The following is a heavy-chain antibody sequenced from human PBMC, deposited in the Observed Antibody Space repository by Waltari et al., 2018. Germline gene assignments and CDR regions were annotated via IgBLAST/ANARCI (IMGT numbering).Heavy chain of an antibody. J-gene: IGHJ3*02. Sequence: QVELQESGPRLAKPSQTPSLTCSVSGDSISSYEWSWIRQPPGKGLEWIGEISYIGRTNYNPSLKSRVTISIDPSKNQFSLRLTSVTAADTAVYFCARRYANAFDIWGPGTILTVSS. CDR1: GDSISSYE. CDR2: ISYIGRT. V-gene: IGHV4-59*01. D-gene: IGHD3-9*01. CDR3: ARRYANAFDI.